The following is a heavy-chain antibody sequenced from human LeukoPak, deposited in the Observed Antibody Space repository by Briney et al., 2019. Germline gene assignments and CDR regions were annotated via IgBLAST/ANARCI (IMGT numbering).Heavy chain of an antibody. V-gene: IGHV1-2*02. CDR1: GYTFTGYY. CDR2: INPNSGGT. CDR3: ARDAPFIAARAGGFDY. J-gene: IGHJ4*02. Sequence: AASVKVSCKASGYTFTGYYMHWVRQAPGQGLEWMGWINPNSGGTNYAQKLQGRVTMTTDTSTSTAYMELRSLRSDDTAVYYCARDAPFIAARAGGFDYWGQGTLVAVSS. D-gene: IGHD6-6*01.